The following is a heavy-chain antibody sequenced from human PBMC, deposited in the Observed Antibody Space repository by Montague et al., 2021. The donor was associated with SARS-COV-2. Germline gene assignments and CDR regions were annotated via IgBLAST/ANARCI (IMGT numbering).Heavy chain of an antibody. D-gene: IGHD4-17*01. CDR3: SRGTLRFGMDV. Sequence: YAISGDSVSRNTAFWNWVRQSPSRGLEFLGRTYYRSKWQNDYAVSVRSRITINPDTSKNQFSLHLNSVTPEDTAVYYCSRGTLRFGMDVWGQGTTVTVSS. V-gene: IGHV6-1*01. J-gene: IGHJ6*02. CDR1: GDSVSRNTAF. CDR2: TYYRSKWQN.